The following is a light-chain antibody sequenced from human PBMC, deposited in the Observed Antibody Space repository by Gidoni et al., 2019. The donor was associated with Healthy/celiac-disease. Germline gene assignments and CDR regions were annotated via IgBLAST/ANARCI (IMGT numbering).Light chain of an antibody. Sequence: AIRMTQSPSSLSASTGDRVTITCRASQGISSYLAWYQQKPGKAPKLLIYAASTLQSGVPSRFSGSGSGTDFTLTISCLQSEDFATYYCQQYYSYPPITFXQXTRLXIK. CDR3: QQYYSYPPIT. CDR2: AAS. J-gene: IGKJ5*01. CDR1: QGISSY. V-gene: IGKV1-8*01.